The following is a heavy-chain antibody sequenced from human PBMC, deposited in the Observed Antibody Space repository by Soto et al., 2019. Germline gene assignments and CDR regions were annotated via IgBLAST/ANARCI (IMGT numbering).Heavy chain of an antibody. CDR3: ARDREVTMVRGVIITTYYFDY. J-gene: IGHJ4*02. Sequence: QPGGSLRLSCAASGFTFSSYWMSWVRQAPGKGLEWVANIKQDGSEKYYVDSVKGRFTISRDNAKNSLYLQMNSLRAEDTAVYYCARDREVTMVRGVIITTYYFDYWGQGTLVTVSS. CDR1: GFTFSSYW. V-gene: IGHV3-7*05. CDR2: IKQDGSEK. D-gene: IGHD3-10*01.